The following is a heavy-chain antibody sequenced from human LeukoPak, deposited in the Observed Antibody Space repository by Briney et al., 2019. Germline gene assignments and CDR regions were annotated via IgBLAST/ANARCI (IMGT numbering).Heavy chain of an antibody. CDR3: ARTAVEWEFRCDLDY. Sequence: ASVKVSFKASAGTFSNYNNNWVRQPPGQGLEWMGRIISTYGTADYAQKVPGKVTITTDTSTNKIYLELNSHRYEDKDVYYYARTAVEWEFRCDLDYWGEGTLVTVSS. J-gene: IGHJ4*02. D-gene: IGHD3-10*01. CDR1: AGTFSNYN. V-gene: IGHV1-69*08. CDR2: IISTYGTA.